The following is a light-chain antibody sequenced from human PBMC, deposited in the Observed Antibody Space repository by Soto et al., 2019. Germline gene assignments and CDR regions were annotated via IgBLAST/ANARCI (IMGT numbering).Light chain of an antibody. J-gene: IGKJ1*01. CDR3: QQYGSSPSWT. CDR1: QSVSSTY. CDR2: GAS. Sequence: EIVLTQSPGTLSLSPGERATLSCRASQSVSSTYLAWHQQQPGQAPRLLIYGASSRATGIPDRFSGSGSGTDFTLTISRLEPEDFAVYYCQQYGSSPSWTFGQGTKVEIK. V-gene: IGKV3-20*01.